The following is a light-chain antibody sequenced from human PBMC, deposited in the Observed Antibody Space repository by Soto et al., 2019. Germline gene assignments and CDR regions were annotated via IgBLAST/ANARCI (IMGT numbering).Light chain of an antibody. J-gene: IGLJ1*01. Sequence: QSVLTQPASVSGSPRQSITISCTGTANDVGGYDYVSWYQHHPGRAPKLIIYEVTIRPSGVPDRFSGSKSGNTASLTISGLQAEDEADYYCNSFTTSSTYVFGTGTKVTVL. V-gene: IGLV2-14*01. CDR2: EVT. CDR1: ANDVGGYDY. CDR3: NSFTTSSTYV.